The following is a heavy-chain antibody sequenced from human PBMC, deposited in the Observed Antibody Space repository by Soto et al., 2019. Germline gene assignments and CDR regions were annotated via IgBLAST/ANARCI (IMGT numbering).Heavy chain of an antibody. D-gene: IGHD6-13*01. CDR1: GGTFSSYA. CDR3: ARVNAAAAEVNYYYYGMDG. Sequence: GYSVQVSCKASGGTFSSYAISWVRQAPGQGLEWMGGIIPIFGTANYAQKFQGRVTITADKSTSTDYMELSSLRSEDTAVYYCARVNAAAAEVNYYYYGMDGWGQGTTVGVSS. CDR2: IIPIFGTA. V-gene: IGHV1-69*06. J-gene: IGHJ6*01.